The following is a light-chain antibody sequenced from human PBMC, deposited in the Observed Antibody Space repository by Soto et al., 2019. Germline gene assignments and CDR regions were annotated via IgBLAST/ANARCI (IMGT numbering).Light chain of an antibody. J-gene: IGKJ1*01. Sequence: EIVLTQSPATLSLSPGERATLSCRASQSVSSYLAWYQQKPGQAPRFLIYDASNRATGIPARFSGSGSRTDFTLTISSLEPEDFAVYYCQQRNYWPRTFGQGTKVEIK. CDR2: DAS. V-gene: IGKV3-11*01. CDR1: QSVSSY. CDR3: QQRNYWPRT.